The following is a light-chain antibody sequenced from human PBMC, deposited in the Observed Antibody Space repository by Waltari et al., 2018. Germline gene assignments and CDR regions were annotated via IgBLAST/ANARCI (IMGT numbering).Light chain of an antibody. J-gene: IGLJ3*02. Sequence: QSALTQPPSASGSPGQSVTISCTGSSRDIGNYDYVAWYQPRPDKAPELRIYEVTKRPSGVPDRFSGSKSGNTASLTVAGLQAADEADYYCSSYAGSSVWVFGGGTKLTVV. CDR1: SRDIGNYDY. CDR3: SSYAGSSVWV. CDR2: EVT. V-gene: IGLV2-8*01.